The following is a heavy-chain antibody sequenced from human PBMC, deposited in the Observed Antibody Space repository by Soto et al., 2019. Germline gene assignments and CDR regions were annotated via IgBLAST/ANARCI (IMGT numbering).Heavy chain of an antibody. J-gene: IGHJ4*02. CDR1: GDTFSTYT. V-gene: IGHV1-69*01. CDR3: ARDALHHGSSSRDTRHVDD. CDR2: IPTVFNVA. D-gene: IGHD2-21*01. Sequence: VQLVQSGAEVKKPGSSVKISCQASGDTFSTYTINWVRQAPGHGLEWMGGIPTVFNVANYAQRFQGRVTITVDESTGTADMEMSGLRSEDTAVYYCARDALHHGSSSRDTRHVDDWGQGTQVTVSS.